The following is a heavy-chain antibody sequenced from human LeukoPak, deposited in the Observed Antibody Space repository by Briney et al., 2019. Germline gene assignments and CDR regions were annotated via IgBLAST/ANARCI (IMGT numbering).Heavy chain of an antibody. V-gene: IGHV3-21*01. CDR2: ITSSSSYI. CDR1: GFTFSSYN. J-gene: IGHJ6*03. CDR3: ARLSAYYYGSYFYYYMDV. D-gene: IGHD3-10*01. Sequence: GGSLRLSCAASGFTFSSYNMNWVRQAPGKGLEWVSSITSSSSYIYYADSVKGRFTISRDNAKNSLYLQMNSLRAEDTAVYYCARLSAYYYGSYFYYYMDVWGKGTTVTVSS.